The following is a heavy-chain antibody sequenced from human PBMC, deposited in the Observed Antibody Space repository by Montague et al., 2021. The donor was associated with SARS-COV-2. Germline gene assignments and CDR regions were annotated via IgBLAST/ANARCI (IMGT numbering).Heavy chain of an antibody. CDR1: GGSISSGGYY. V-gene: IGHV4-31*03. Sequence: TLSLTCTVSGGSISSGGYYWSWIRQRPGKGLEWIGYIYYSGXTXYXXXXKXRVTISADTSKNQFSLKMSSVTAADTAVYYCARSPRPIMILIITSLNWYFDLWGHGTLVTVSS. CDR2: IYYSGXT. J-gene: IGHJ2*01. CDR3: ARSPRPIMILIITSLNWYFDL. D-gene: IGHD3-16*01.